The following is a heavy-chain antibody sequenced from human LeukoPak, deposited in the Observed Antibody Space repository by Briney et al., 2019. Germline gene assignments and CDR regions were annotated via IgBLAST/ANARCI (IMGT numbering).Heavy chain of an antibody. J-gene: IGHJ4*02. CDR1: GYTFTSYG. CDR3: ARAPRYNWNDVPADFDY. CDR2: ISAYNGNT. Sequence: ASVKVSCKASGYTFTSYGISWVRQAPGQGLEWMGWISAYNGNTNYAQKLQGRVTMTTDTSTSTAYMELRSLRSGDTAVYYCARAPRYNWNDVPADFDYWGQGTLVTVSS. V-gene: IGHV1-18*04. D-gene: IGHD1-1*01.